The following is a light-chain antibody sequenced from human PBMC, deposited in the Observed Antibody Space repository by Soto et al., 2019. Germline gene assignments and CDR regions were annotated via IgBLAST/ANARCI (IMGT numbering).Light chain of an antibody. V-gene: IGLV2-14*01. J-gene: IGLJ1*01. CDR2: EVS. Sequence: QSVLTQPASVSGSPGQSITISCTGTSSDVGDYNYVSWYQQHPGKAPKLMIYEVSNRPSGVSNRFSGSKSGNTASLTISGLQAEDEADYYCSSYKISSTVVFGTGTKVTVL. CDR1: SSDVGDYNY. CDR3: SSYKISSTVV.